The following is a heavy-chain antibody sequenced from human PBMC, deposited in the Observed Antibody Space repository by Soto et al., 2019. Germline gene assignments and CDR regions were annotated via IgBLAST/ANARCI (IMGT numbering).Heavy chain of an antibody. CDR3: VGGQYYFDY. CDR1: GFPFTAYG. J-gene: IGHJ4*02. Sequence: QVQLVESGGGVVQPGRSLRLSCAASGFPFTAYGMHWVREGPDKGLEWVAVISYDGSNKFYADSVKGRFTISRDNSKNTLYLQMNSLRPEDTALYYGVGGQYYFDYRGQGTLVTVSS. D-gene: IGHD3-10*01. V-gene: IGHV3-30*03. CDR2: ISYDGSNK.